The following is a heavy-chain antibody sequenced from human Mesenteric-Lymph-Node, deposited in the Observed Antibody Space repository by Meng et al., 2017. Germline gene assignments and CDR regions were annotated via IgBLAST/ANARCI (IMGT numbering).Heavy chain of an antibody. Sequence: GESLKISCAASGFTFSSYAMSWVRPAPGKGLEWVSAISGSGGSTYYADSVKGRFTISRDNSQNTLYLKMNSLRAEDTAVYYCAKDASSGLWFGELSSAFDIWGQGTMVTVSS. CDR2: ISGSGGST. V-gene: IGHV3-23*01. CDR1: GFTFSSYA. CDR3: AKDASSGLWFGELSSAFDI. J-gene: IGHJ3*02. D-gene: IGHD3-10*01.